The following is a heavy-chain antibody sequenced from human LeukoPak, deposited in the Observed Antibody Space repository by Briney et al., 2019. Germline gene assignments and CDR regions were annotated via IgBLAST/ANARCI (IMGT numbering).Heavy chain of an antibody. CDR1: GFTFSDYN. CDR3: TRSIGFTGGGVDV. J-gene: IGHJ6*02. Sequence: GGSLRLSCAASGFTFSDYNMNWVRQAPGKGLEWVSYITNGGSTIHHADSVKGRSTISRDNAKKTLYLQKNRLRAEDSAVYYGTRSIGFTGGGVDVWGQGTTVTVSS. V-gene: IGHV3-11*01. CDR2: ITNGGSTI. D-gene: IGHD2-8*02.